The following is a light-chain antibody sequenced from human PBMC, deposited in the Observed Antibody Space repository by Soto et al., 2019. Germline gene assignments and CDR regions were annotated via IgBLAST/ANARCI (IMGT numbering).Light chain of an antibody. CDR2: GAF. Sequence: EIVFTQSPGTLSLSPGEGDNPSCRASQSVSSNYLAWYQQKPGQAPRLLIYGAFTRATGIPGRFSGGGSGTDFTLTISRLEPEDFAVYYCQQYGSSPPITFGQGTRLEIK. V-gene: IGKV3-20*01. CDR3: QQYGSSPPIT. CDR1: QSVSSNY. J-gene: IGKJ5*01.